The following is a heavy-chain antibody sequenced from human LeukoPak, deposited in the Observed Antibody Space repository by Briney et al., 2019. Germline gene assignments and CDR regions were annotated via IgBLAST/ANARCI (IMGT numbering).Heavy chain of an antibody. CDR2: ISSSSSYI. CDR3: AIGANPDFDY. D-gene: IGHD3-16*01. V-gene: IGHV3-21*01. CDR1: GFTFSSYS. Sequence: PGGSLRLSCAASGFTFSSYSMNWVRQAPGKGLEWVSSISSSSSYIYYADSVKGRFTISRDNAKNSPYLQMNSLRAEDTAVYYCAIGANPDFDYWGQGTLVTVSS. J-gene: IGHJ4*02.